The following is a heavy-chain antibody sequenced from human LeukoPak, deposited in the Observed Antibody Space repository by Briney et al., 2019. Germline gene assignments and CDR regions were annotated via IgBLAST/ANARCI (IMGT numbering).Heavy chain of an antibody. D-gene: IGHD3-16*01. CDR2: IYYSGST. CDR3: ARVDYDYVWGSFGPYDY. Sequence: SETLSLTCTVSGGSISSYYWSWIRQPPGKGLEWIEYIYYSGSTNYNPSLKSRVTISVDTSKNQFSLKLSSVTAADTAVYYCARVDYDYVWGSFGPYDYWGQGTLVTVSS. V-gene: IGHV4-59*01. CDR1: GGSISSYY. J-gene: IGHJ4*02.